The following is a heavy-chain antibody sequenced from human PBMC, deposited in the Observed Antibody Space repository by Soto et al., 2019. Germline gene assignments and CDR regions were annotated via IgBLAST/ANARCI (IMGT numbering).Heavy chain of an antibody. Sequence: ASVKVSCKASGYTFTGYYMHWVRQAPGQGLEWMGWINPNSSGTNYAQKFQGWVTMTRDTSISTAYIELSRLRSDDTAVYYCARSAQFDYYDSSGYYEWYFDLWGRGTLVTVSS. CDR1: GYTFTGYY. J-gene: IGHJ2*01. D-gene: IGHD3-22*01. CDR2: INPNSSGT. V-gene: IGHV1-2*04. CDR3: ARSAQFDYYDSSGYYEWYFDL.